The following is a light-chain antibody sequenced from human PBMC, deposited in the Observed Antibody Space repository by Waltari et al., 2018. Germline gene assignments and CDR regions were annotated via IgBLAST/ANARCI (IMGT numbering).Light chain of an antibody. Sequence: VLTQSPDTLSLSPGERATLSCRASQSVSTPFFLGSQQKPGQAPRHLIFATSSRPTGIPDGFRGRGRGTDFTLPIGRREPEDFAVYYGQQYGTLPATFGGGTKVEIK. CDR1: QSVSTPF. CDR3: QQYGTLPAT. J-gene: IGKJ4*01. CDR2: ATS. V-gene: IGKV3-20*01.